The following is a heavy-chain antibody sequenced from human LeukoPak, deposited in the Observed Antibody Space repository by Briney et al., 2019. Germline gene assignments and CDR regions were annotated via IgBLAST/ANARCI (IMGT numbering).Heavy chain of an antibody. CDR1: AFIFSGHW. CDR2: ISSDGRTK. Sequence: GGSLRLSCEGSAFIFSGHWMNWVRQTPGKGLEWVAVISSDGRTKYYGDSVKGRFTLSRDNSRNTLDLQMNSLGPEDTAVYYCAKEYDSGGYGAYFDHWGRGTLVTVSS. J-gene: IGHJ4*02. CDR3: AKEYDSGGYGAYFDH. V-gene: IGHV3-30*18. D-gene: IGHD3-10*01.